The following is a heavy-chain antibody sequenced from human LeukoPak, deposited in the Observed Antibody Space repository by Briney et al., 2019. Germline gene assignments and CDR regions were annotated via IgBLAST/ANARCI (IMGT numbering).Heavy chain of an antibody. CDR2: IYSDNT. V-gene: IGHV3-53*01. D-gene: IGHD4/OR15-4a*01. J-gene: IGHJ4*02. CDR3: ARRAGAYSHPYDY. CDR1: GFTFSSYS. Sequence: GGSLRLSCTASGFTFSSYSMNWVRQAPGKGLEWVSFIYSDNTHYSDSVKGRFTVFRDNYKNALYLQMNSLRAEDTAVYYCARRAGAYSHPYDYWGQGTLVTVSS.